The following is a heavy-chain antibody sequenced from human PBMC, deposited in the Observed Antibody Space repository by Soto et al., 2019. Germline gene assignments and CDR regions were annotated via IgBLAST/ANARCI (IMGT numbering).Heavy chain of an antibody. V-gene: IGHV1-3*01. Sequence: QVQLVQSGAEVKKPGASVKVSCMASGYTFTNYAMLWVRQARGQRLEWMGWINAGNGNTKYSQKFQGRVTITRDTSASTAYMELSSLRYEDTAVYYCARGPGGPDGPGDYWGQGTLVTVSS. CDR2: INAGNGNT. CDR1: GYTFTNYA. D-gene: IGHD2-15*01. CDR3: ARGPGGPDGPGDY. J-gene: IGHJ4*02.